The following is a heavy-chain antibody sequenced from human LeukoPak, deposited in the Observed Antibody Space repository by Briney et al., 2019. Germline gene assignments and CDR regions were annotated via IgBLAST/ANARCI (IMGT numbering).Heavy chain of an antibody. CDR1: GFTFDDYA. CDR2: ISWNSGSI. CDR3: TRVDYSDPSPDY. D-gene: IGHD4-17*01. V-gene: IGHV3-9*01. Sequence: GRSLRLSCAASGFTFDDYAMHWVRQAPGKGLEWVSGISWNSGSIGYADSVKGRFTISRDNAKNTLYLQMNSLRAEDTAVYYCTRVDYSDPSPDYWGQGTLVTVSS. J-gene: IGHJ4*02.